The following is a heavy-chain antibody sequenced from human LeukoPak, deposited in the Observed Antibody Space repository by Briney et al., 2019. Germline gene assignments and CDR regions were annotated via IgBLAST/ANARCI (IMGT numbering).Heavy chain of an antibody. J-gene: IGHJ6*03. CDR3: ARAYKGTISLNYYYYMDV. V-gene: IGHV4-59*10. D-gene: IGHD1-7*01. CDR1: GGSFSGYY. CDR2: IYNTGSA. Sequence: SETLSLTCAVYGGSFSGYYWSWIRQPAGKGLEWIGRIYNTGSANYNPSLKSRVTMSVDTSKNQFSLKLSSVTAADTAVYYCARAYKGTISLNYYYYMDVWGKGTTVTVSS.